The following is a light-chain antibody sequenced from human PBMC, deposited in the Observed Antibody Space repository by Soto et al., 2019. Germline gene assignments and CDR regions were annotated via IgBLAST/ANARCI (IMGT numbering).Light chain of an antibody. CDR2: EIN. CDR1: SSDVGGYKY. V-gene: IGLV2-14*01. Sequence: QSVLTQPASVSGSPGQSSTISCTGVSSDVGGYKYVSWYQQHPGKAPKVMIYEINKRPSGVSDRFSGSKSGKTASLTISGLQVEDEADYYCSSYTSSNKVFGGGTKVTVL. J-gene: IGLJ2*01. CDR3: SSYTSSNKV.